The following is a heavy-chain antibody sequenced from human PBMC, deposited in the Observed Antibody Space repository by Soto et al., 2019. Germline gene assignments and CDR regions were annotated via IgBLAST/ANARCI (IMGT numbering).Heavy chain of an antibody. CDR2: IWYDGSNK. CDR1: GFTFSSYG. Sequence: GGSLRLSCAASGFTFSSYGMHWVRQAPGKGLEWVAVIWYDGSNKYYADSVKGRFTISRDNSKNTLYLQMNSLRAEDTAVYYCARDVCLGELSTCVIDYWGQGTLVTVSS. D-gene: IGHD3-16*02. V-gene: IGHV3-33*01. J-gene: IGHJ4*02. CDR3: ARDVCLGELSTCVIDY.